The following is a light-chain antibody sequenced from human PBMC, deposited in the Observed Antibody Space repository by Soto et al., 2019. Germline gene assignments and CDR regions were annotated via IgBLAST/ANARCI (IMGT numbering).Light chain of an antibody. CDR1: QSVFSS. J-gene: IGKJ1*01. Sequence: EIVFTQSRGTLSVPPGERDSLSFVASQSVFSSLAWYQQKPGQAPRLLIYGAATRATGIPDRFIGSGSGTDFTLTITGLEPEDFAVYYCQQFHISRTFGQGTKVDIK. CDR2: GAA. V-gene: IGKV3-20*01. CDR3: QQFHISRT.